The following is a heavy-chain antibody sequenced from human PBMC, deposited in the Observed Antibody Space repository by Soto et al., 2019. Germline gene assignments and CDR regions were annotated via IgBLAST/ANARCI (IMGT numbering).Heavy chain of an antibody. Sequence: GALRVSGAASGFTFSNAWMSWVRQAPGKGLEWVGRIKSKTDGGTTDCAAPVKGRFTISRDDSKNTLYLQMNSLKTEDTAVYYCTTDEPPYYDFWSGSSDNWFDPWGQGTLVTVSS. V-gene: IGHV3-15*01. CDR3: TTDEPPYYDFWSGSSDNWFDP. J-gene: IGHJ5*02. D-gene: IGHD3-3*01. CDR1: GFTFSNAW. CDR2: IKSKTDGGTT.